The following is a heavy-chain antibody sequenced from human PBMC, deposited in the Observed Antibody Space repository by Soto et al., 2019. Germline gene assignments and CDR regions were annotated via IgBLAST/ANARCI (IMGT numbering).Heavy chain of an antibody. CDR1: GSSFKSHW. J-gene: IGHJ6*02. Sequence: GGSLKICWKVSGSSFKSHWIGWLRQMPGKGLEWIGIIYPGDSDTRYSPSFQGQVTISADKSINTAYLQWSSLNASDTAMYYCARRGAGMDVWGQGTTVTVSS. CDR2: IYPGDSDT. D-gene: IGHD3-16*01. V-gene: IGHV5-51*01. CDR3: ARRGAGMDV.